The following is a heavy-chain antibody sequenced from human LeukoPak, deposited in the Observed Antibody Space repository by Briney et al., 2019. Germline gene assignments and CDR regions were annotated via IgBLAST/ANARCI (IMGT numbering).Heavy chain of an antibody. CDR2: MNPNSGNT. CDR3: ATILLSKKRYYDFWTGAFDF. J-gene: IGHJ3*01. Sequence: ASVKVSCKVSGYTFTSYDINWVRQATGQGLEWMGWMNPNSGNTGYAQKFQGRVTITRNTSISTAYMELSSLRSEDTAVYYCATILLSKKRYYDFWTGAFDFWGQGTLVTVSS. D-gene: IGHD3-3*01. CDR1: GYTFTSYD. V-gene: IGHV1-8*03.